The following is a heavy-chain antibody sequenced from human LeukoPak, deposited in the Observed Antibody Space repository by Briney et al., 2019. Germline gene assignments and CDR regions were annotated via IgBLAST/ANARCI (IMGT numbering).Heavy chain of an antibody. V-gene: IGHV3-21*01. J-gene: IGHJ4*02. CDR3: ARSIGAAYFDN. Sequence: PGGSLRLSCAASGFTFSSYAMNWVRQAPGKGLEWVSFISSGSNDIYYADSVKGRFTTSRDNAKNSLYLEMNSLRAEDTAVYYCARSIGAAYFDNWGQGTLVTVSS. CDR1: GFTFSSYA. D-gene: IGHD6-13*01. CDR2: ISSGSNDI.